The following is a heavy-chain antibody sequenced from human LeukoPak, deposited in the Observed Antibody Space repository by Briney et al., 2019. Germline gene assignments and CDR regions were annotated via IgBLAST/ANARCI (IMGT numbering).Heavy chain of an antibody. CDR2: INQDGTEK. D-gene: IGHD3-22*01. Sequence: GGSLRLSCEASGFTFSTYWMSWVRQAPGKGLEWVANINQDGTEKHYVDSMRGRFTISGDNAKNSLFLQMNSLRAEDTAVYFCARDLYYFESEGYYASDYWGQGTLVTVSS. V-gene: IGHV3-7*01. J-gene: IGHJ4*02. CDR1: GFTFSTYW. CDR3: ARDLYYFESEGYYASDY.